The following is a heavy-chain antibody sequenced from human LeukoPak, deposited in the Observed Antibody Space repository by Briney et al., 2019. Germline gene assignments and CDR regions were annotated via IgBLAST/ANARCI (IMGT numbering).Heavy chain of an antibody. D-gene: IGHD3-22*01. CDR2: IYHSGST. CDR1: GGSGGSISSSNY. J-gene: IGHJ4*02. V-gene: IGHV4-4*02. CDR3: ARADSSGYYSDY. Sequence: PSGTLSLTCAVSGGSGGSISSSNYWSWVRQPPGKGLEWIGEIYHSGSTNYNPSLKSRVTISVDTSKNQFSLKLSSVTAADTAVYYCARADSSGYYSDYWGQGTLVTVSS.